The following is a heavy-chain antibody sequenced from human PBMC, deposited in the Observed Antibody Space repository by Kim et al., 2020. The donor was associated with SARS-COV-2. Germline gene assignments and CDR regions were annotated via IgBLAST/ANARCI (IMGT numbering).Heavy chain of an antibody. Sequence: ASVKVSCKASGYIFTTYAINWVRQAPGQGLEWMGWINTNTDKSTYAQGFAGRFVFSLDTSVSTAYLQISSLKPEDSGVYYCARGGRAPVVGTGDYWGQGT. CDR3: ARGGRAPVVGTGDY. J-gene: IGHJ4*02. CDR1: GYIFTTYA. V-gene: IGHV7-4-1*02. CDR2: INTNTDKS. D-gene: IGHD6-19*01.